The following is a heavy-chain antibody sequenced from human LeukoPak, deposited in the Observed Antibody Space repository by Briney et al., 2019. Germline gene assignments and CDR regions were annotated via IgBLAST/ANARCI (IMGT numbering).Heavy chain of an antibody. CDR3: ARMTAGGLHWGYLDK. D-gene: IGHD7-27*01. Sequence: PSETLSLTCSVSGDSISGYYWSWIRQPPGKEMEGIGHMYISGRSSYNPYLRRRGTISLERCKRQFSLRLSSVTAADTAVYYCARMTAGGLHWGYLDKCGRGTLVAVSS. V-gene: IGHV4-4*09. CDR2: MYISGRS. CDR1: GDSISGYY. J-gene: IGHJ4*02.